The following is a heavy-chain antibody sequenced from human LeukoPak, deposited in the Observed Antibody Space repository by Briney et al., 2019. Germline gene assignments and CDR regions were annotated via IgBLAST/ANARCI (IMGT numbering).Heavy chain of an antibody. CDR2: IIPIFGTA. Sequence: ASVKVSCKASRGTFSSYAISWVRQAPGQGLEWMARIIPIFGTANFAQKFQGRVTITTDKSTSTAYMELSSLRSEDTALYYCARDAPPGVRGVIRWFDPWGQGTLVTVSS. J-gene: IGHJ5*02. CDR3: ARDAPPGVRGVIRWFDP. CDR1: RGTFSSYA. D-gene: IGHD3-10*01. V-gene: IGHV1-69*05.